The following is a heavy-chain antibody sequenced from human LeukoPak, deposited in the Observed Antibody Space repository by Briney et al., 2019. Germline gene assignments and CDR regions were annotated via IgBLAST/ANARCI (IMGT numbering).Heavy chain of an antibody. D-gene: IGHD2-2*01. J-gene: IGHJ4*02. CDR3: ARGYRTIDY. Sequence: GGSLRLSCAASGFTFSSYSMNWVRQAPGKGLECVSSITTTSYIYYADSVKGRFTISRDNAKNSLYLQMNSLRAEDTAVYYCARGYRTIDYWGQGTLVTVSS. CDR2: ITTTSYI. CDR1: GFTFSSYS. V-gene: IGHV3-21*01.